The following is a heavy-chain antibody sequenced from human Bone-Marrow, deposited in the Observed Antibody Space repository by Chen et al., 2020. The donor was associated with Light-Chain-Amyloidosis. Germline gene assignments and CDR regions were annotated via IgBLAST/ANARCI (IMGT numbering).Heavy chain of an antibody. CDR1: GFTFSSYA. J-gene: IGHJ4*02. CDR2: ISGSGGST. CDR3: AKDPQDGQLVLSPFDY. V-gene: IGHV3-23*04. D-gene: IGHD6-6*01. Sequence: EVQLVESGGGLVQPGGSLRLSCAASGFTFSSYAMSWVRQAPGKGLEWVSAISGSGGSTYYADSVKGRFTISRDNSKNTLYLQMNSLRAEDTAVYYCAKDPQDGQLVLSPFDYWGQGTLVTVSS.